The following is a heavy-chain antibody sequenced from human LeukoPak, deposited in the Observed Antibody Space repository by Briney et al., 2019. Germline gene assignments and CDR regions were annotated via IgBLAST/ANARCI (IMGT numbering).Heavy chain of an antibody. J-gene: IGHJ4*02. CDR2: NNHSGST. D-gene: IGHD2-21*02. V-gene: IGHV4-34*01. Sequence: PSETPPLTSAAYGGSFIPYHWRWFRQPPGKGLEGIGGNNHSGSTNYNPSLKSRVTISVNTSKNQFSLRLSSVTAADTAVYYCARGGFYCGGDCYVDYWGQGTLVTVSS. CDR3: ARGGFYCGGDCYVDY. CDR1: GGSFIPYH.